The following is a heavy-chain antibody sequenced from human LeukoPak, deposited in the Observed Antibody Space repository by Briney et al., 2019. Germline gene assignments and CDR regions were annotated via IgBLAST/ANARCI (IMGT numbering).Heavy chain of an antibody. CDR2: INSDGSST. CDR3: ARGGSFNYFDY. D-gene: IGHD3-10*01. Sequence: PGRSLRLSCAASGFTFSSYAMHWVRQAPGKGLVWVSRINSDGSSTSYADSVKGRFTISRDNAKNTLYLQMNSLRAEDTAVYYCARGGSFNYFDYWGQGSLVTVPS. J-gene: IGHJ4*02. V-gene: IGHV3-74*01. CDR1: GFTFSSYA.